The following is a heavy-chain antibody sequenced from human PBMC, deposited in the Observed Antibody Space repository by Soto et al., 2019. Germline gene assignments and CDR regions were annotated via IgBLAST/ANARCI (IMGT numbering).Heavy chain of an antibody. V-gene: IGHV4-59*08. CDR3: ARQRISRLGEKQPGFDY. D-gene: IGHD2-15*01. CDR1: GGSISSYY. Sequence: PSETLSLTCTVSGGSISSYYGSWIRQPPGKGLEWIGYIYYSGSTNYNPSLKSRVTISVDTSKNQFSLKLSSVTAADTAVYYCARQRISRLGEKQPGFDYWGQGTLVTVSS. J-gene: IGHJ4*02. CDR2: IYYSGST.